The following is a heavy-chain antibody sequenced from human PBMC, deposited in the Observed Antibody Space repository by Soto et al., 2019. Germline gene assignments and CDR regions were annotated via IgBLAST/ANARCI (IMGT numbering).Heavy chain of an antibody. CDR3: ARVAYCSGDDCFASYFDY. J-gene: IGHJ4*02. CDR2: ISHREDT. V-gene: IGHV4-34*01. Sequence: PSETLSLTCNVTGGSFNGYFWSWIRQSPGKGLEWIGEISHREDTNYNPSSKSRVTISLDTSRNAFSLEMESVTPEDTAVYYCARVAYCSGDDCFASYFDYWGQGIQVTVSS. CDR1: GGSFNGYF. D-gene: IGHD2-15*01.